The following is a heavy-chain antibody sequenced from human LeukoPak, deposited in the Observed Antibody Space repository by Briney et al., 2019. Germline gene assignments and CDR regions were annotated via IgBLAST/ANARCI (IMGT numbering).Heavy chain of an antibody. V-gene: IGHV3-23*01. CDR2: ISGSRSNT. J-gene: IGHJ4*02. CDR3: ASQRGGIDY. CDR1: GFTFSSYA. D-gene: IGHD3-10*01. Sequence: GGSPRLSCAASGFTFSSYAMSWVRQAPGKGLEWVSAISGSRSNTYYADSVKGRFTISRDNSKNTLYLQMNSLRADDTAVYYCASQRGGIDYWGQGTLVTVSS.